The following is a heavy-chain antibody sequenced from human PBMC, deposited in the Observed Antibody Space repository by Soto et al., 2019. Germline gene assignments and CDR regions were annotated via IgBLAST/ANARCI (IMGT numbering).Heavy chain of an antibody. CDR2: ISAYNGNT. CDR3: ARVGAGHRSGLSRFDY. Sequence: QVQLVQSGAEVKKPGASVKVSCKASGYSFTSYGISWVRQAPGQGLEWMGWISAYNGNTNHAQKLQGRVTMTTDTSTSTAYMEVRSLRSDDTAVYYCARVGAGHRSGLSRFDYWGQGTLVTVSS. D-gene: IGHD1-26*01. V-gene: IGHV1-18*04. J-gene: IGHJ4*02. CDR1: GYSFTSYG.